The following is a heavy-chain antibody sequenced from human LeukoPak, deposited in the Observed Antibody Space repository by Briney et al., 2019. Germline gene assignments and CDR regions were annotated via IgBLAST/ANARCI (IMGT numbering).Heavy chain of an antibody. CDR1: GFTCSSFG. CDR2: IWYDGSNK. Sequence: GGSLRLSSAASGFTCSSFGMLRVPQAPGQELEWGAAIWYDGSNKYDADSVKGRFTISRDNSKNTLYLQMNSLRAEDTAVYYCARGDYCGGDCYGYYYYYGMDVWGQGTTVTVSS. J-gene: IGHJ6*02. V-gene: IGHV3-33*01. CDR3: ARGDYCGGDCYGYYYYYGMDV. D-gene: IGHD2-21*02.